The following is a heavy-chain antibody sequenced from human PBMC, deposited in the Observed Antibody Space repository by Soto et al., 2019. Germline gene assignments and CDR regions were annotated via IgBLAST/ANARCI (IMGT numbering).Heavy chain of an antibody. D-gene: IGHD2-21*01. V-gene: IGHV5-51*01. CDR2: IYPDDSDI. J-gene: IGHJ4*02. Sequence: PGESLKIPCKGSGYSFNTYWIGWVRQMPGKGLEWMGVIYPDDSDIRYSPSFQGQVTISADTSISTAYLQWSSLKASDRGIYYCARRTRLNYSDWGQGTLVIVSS. CDR1: GYSFNTYW. CDR3: ARRTRLNYSD.